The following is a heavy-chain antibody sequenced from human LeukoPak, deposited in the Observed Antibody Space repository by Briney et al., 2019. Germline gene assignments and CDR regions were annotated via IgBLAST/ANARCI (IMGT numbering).Heavy chain of an antibody. V-gene: IGHV3-30*01. CDR3: ARDQGIAARGAYFDY. CDR1: GFTFTTYA. CDR2: ISYDGSKK. J-gene: IGHJ4*02. D-gene: IGHD6-6*01. Sequence: GGSLRLSCAASGFTFTTYAMHWVRQAPGRGLEWVSVISYDGSKKYYADSVKGRFTISRDNSKNTLYLQMNSLRAADTAVYYCARDQGIAARGAYFDYWGQGTLVTVSS.